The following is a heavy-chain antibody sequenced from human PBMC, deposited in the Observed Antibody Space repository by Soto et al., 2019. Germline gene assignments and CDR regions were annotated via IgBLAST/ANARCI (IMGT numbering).Heavy chain of an antibody. V-gene: IGHV4-61*01. D-gene: IGHD5-18*01. CDR3: ARGDTAMVIDY. J-gene: IGHJ4*02. Sequence: SETLSLTCTVSGGSLSSGSYYWGWIRQPPGKGLEWIGYIYYSGSTNYNPSLKSRVTISVDTSKNQFSLKLSSVTAADTAVYYCARGDTAMVIDYWGQGTLVTVSS. CDR2: IYYSGST. CDR1: GGSLSSGSYY.